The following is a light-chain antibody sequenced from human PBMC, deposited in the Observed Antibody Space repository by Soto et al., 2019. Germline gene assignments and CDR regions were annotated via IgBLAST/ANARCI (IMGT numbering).Light chain of an antibody. J-gene: IGKJ3*01. CDR1: QSVSRN. Sequence: EIVMTQSPATLSVSPGERVTLSCRASQSVSRNLAWYQQKPGQAPRLLIYDASTRATGIPARFSGSGSGTEFTLTISSLQSEDFAVFYCQQYNNWPPFTFGPGTKVDIK. V-gene: IGKV3-15*01. CDR2: DAS. CDR3: QQYNNWPPFT.